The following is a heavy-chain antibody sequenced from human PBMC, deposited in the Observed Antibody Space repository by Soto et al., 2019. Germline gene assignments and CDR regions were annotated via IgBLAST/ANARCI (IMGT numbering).Heavy chain of an antibody. Sequence: GGSLRLSCAASGFTFSSYWMHWVRQAPGKGLVWVTRINSDGSRTSYADSVKGRFTISRDNAKNTLYLQMNSLRAEDTAVYYCAVAVAGPTAIGYWGQGTPVTVSS. D-gene: IGHD6-19*01. CDR2: INSDGSRT. CDR3: AVAVAGPTAIGY. CDR1: GFTFSSYW. V-gene: IGHV3-74*01. J-gene: IGHJ4*02.